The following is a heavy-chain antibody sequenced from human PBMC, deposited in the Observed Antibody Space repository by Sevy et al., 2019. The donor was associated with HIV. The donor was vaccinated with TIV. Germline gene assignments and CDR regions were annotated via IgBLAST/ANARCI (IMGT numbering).Heavy chain of an antibody. V-gene: IGHV5-51*07. J-gene: IGHJ4*02. CDR3: ARIRYYYDSSGLPVNFDY. D-gene: IGHD3-22*01. CDR1: GYIFTSYW. Sequence: GESLKISCKGSGYIFTSYWIGWVHQMPGKGLEWMGIIYPGDSDTRYSPSFQGQVTISADKSISTAYLQWSSLKASDTAMYYCARIRYYYDSSGLPVNFDYWGQGTLVTVSS. CDR2: IYPGDSDT.